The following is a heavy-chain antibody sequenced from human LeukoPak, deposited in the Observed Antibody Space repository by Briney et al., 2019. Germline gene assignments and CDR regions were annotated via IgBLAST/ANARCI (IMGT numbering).Heavy chain of an antibody. CDR2: INPNSGGT. CDR1: GYTFTSYG. D-gene: IGHD3-22*01. J-gene: IGHJ6*03. Sequence: ASVKVSCKASGYTFTSYGISWVRQAPGQGLEWMGWINPNSGGTNYAQKFQGRVTMTRDTSISTAYMELSRLRSDDTAVYYCAREVTYYYDSSGYYPPYYYYYYYMDVWGKGTTVTVSS. CDR3: AREVTYYYDSSGYYPPYYYYYYYMDV. V-gene: IGHV1-2*02.